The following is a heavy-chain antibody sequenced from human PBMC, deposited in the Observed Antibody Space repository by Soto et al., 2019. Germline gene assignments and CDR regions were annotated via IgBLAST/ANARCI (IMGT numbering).Heavy chain of an antibody. CDR1: GGSVSGYY. J-gene: IGHJ4*02. Sequence: QVQLQQWGAGLLKPSETLSLTCAVYGGSVSGYYWSWIRQPPGKGQEWIGEINHSGSTNYNPSLNSRVPRSVDTSKNHFSLKLSSVTAADTSVYYCARGPGIVVATALGYWGQGTLVTVSS. CDR3: ARGPGIVVATALGY. D-gene: IGHD1-26*01. CDR2: INHSGST. V-gene: IGHV4-34*01.